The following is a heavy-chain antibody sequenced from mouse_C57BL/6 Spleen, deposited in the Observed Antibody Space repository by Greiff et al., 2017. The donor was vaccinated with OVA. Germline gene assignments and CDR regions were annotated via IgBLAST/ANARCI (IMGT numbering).Heavy chain of an antibody. D-gene: IGHD1-1*01. J-gene: IGHJ2*01. CDR3: SGRHYYGSSFDY. CDR2: INPNNGGT. Sequence: EVQLQQSGPELVKPGASVKMSCKASGYTFTDYNMHWVKQSHGKSLEWIGYINPNNGGTSYNQKFKGKATLTVNKSSRPSYMELRSLTAEDSAVYYCSGRHYYGSSFDYWGQGTTLTVSS. V-gene: IGHV1-22*01. CDR1: GYTFTDYN.